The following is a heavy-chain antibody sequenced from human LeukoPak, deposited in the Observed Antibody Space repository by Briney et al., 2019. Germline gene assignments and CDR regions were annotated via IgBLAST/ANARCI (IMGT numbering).Heavy chain of an antibody. D-gene: IGHD3-22*01. CDR2: ISGSGGNT. Sequence: GGSLRLSCAASGFTFNSYAMNWVRQAPGKGLEWVSAISGSGGNTYYADSVKGRSTISRDNSKNTLYLQMNSLRAEDTAVYFCARENYFDSSDFLAHWGQGTLVTVSS. CDR3: ARENYFDSSDFLAH. CDR1: GFTFNSYA. J-gene: IGHJ1*01. V-gene: IGHV3-23*01.